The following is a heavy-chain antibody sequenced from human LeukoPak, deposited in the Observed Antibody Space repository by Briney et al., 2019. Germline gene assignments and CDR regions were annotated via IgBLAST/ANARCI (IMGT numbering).Heavy chain of an antibody. D-gene: IGHD2-21*02. CDR3: ARGGDCGGDCYFESDAFDI. Sequence: GGSLRLSCAASGFTFSSYGMHWIRQAPGKGLEWVAFIRYDGSNKYYADSVKGRFTISRDNSENTLYLQMNSLRAEDTAVYYCARGGDCGGDCYFESDAFDIWGQGTMVTVSS. CDR2: IRYDGSNK. V-gene: IGHV3-30*02. CDR1: GFTFSSYG. J-gene: IGHJ3*02.